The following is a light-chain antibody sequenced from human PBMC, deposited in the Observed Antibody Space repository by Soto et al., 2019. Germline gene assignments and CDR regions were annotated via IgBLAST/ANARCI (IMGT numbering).Light chain of an antibody. Sequence: EIVLTQSPATLSLSPGERATLSCRASQSVSSYLAWYQLKPGQAPRLLIYDASNRATGIPARFSGSGSGTDFTLTISSLEPEDFAVYYCQQRSNWPPKYTFGQGTKLEIK. V-gene: IGKV3-11*01. J-gene: IGKJ2*01. CDR2: DAS. CDR1: QSVSSY. CDR3: QQRSNWPPKYT.